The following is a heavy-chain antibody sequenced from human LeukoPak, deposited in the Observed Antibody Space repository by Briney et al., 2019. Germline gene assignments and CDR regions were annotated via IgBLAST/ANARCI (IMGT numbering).Heavy chain of an antibody. J-gene: IGHJ3*02. D-gene: IGHD3-16*01. CDR1: GGSISSSSYY. CDR2: IYTSGST. V-gene: IGHV4-61*02. CDR3: ARVPWGYEALWGAFDI. Sequence: SETLSLTCTVSGGSISSSSYYWGWIRQPAGKGLEWIGRIYTSGSTNYNPSLKSRVTISVDTSKNQFSLKLSSVTAADTAVYYCARVPWGYEALWGAFDIWGQGTMVTVSS.